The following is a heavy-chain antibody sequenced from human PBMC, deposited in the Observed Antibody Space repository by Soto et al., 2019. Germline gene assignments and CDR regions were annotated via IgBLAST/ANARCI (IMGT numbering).Heavy chain of an antibody. V-gene: IGHV4-39*01. CDR3: ARHGGTTPFDF. Sequence: QLQLQESGPGLVKPSETLSLTCTVSGDSIRGSSYYWAWIRQPPGQELEWIGTVYYSGTTYYHPSLKSRVTLSGDPSKNQFSLRLNSVTATDTGTYFCARHGGTTPFDFWGQGIQVAVSS. CDR2: VYYSGTT. D-gene: IGHD1-7*01. CDR1: GDSIRGSSYY. J-gene: IGHJ4*02.